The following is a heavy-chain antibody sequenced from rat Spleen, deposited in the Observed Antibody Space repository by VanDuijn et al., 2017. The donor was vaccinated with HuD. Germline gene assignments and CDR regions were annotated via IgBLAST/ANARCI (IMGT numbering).Heavy chain of an antibody. CDR3: ARDSTEGPSMDA. Sequence: QVQLKESGPGLVQPSQTLSLTCTVAGFSLTSYNVHWVRQPPGKGLEWMGVIWNTGGTRYNSALKSRLSISKDTSKSQVFLKMNSLQTEDTATYYCARDSTEGPSMDAWGQGASVTVSS. D-gene: IGHD1-11*01. V-gene: IGHV2-41*01. CDR1: GFSLTSYN. CDR2: IWNTGGT. J-gene: IGHJ4*01.